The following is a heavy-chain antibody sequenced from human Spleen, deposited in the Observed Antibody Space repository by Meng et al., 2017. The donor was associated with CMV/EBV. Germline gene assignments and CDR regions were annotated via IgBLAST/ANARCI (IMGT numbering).Heavy chain of an antibody. Sequence: KVSCKGSGYSFTSYWIGWVRQMPGQGLEWMGIIYLGDSDTTYSPSFQGQVTISADKSISTAYLQWNSLKASDTAMYYCAGRNAFDIWGRGTMVTVSS. D-gene: IGHD1-1*01. CDR1: GYSFTSYW. V-gene: IGHV5-51*01. J-gene: IGHJ3*02. CDR3: AGRNAFDI. CDR2: IYLGDSDT.